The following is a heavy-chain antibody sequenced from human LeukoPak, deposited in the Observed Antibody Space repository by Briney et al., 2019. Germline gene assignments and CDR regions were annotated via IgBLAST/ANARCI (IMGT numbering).Heavy chain of an antibody. J-gene: IGHJ4*02. D-gene: IGHD5-12*01. CDR2: ISSSGSTI. CDR1: GFTFSDYY. V-gene: IGHV3-11*04. CDR3: ARVVGGYDYEYFDY. Sequence: GGSLRLSFAASGFTFSDYYMSWIGKAPGKGLEWVPYISSSGSTIYYADSVKGRFIISRDNAKNSLYLQMNSLRAEDTAVYYCARVVGGYDYEYFDYWRQGTLVTVSS.